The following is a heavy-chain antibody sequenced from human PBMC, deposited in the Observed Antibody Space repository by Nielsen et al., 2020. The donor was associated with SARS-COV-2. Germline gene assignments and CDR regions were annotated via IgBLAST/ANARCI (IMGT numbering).Heavy chain of an antibody. V-gene: IGHV3-73*01. CDR1: RFTFSDST. D-gene: IGHD5-12*01. CDR2: IRSKANTYAT. Sequence: GESLKISCAASRFTFSDSTMHWVRQASGKGLEWIGRIRSKANTYATGYAASVKGRFTISRDDSKNTAYLQMNSLKTEDTAVYYCTRVNPISGSWFDAFDIWGQGTMVTVSS. J-gene: IGHJ3*02. CDR3: TRVNPISGSWFDAFDI.